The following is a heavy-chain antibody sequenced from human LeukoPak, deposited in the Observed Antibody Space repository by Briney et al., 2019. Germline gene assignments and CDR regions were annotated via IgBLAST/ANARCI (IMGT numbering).Heavy chain of an antibody. CDR1: GYTFTSYD. J-gene: IGHJ4*02. CDR3: ARGGRVYSSSSRVIYY. D-gene: IGHD6-6*01. V-gene: IGHV1-8*01. Sequence: GASVKVSCKASGYTFTSYDINWVRQATGQGLEWMGWMNPNSGNTGYAQKFQGRVTMTRNTSISTAYMELSSLRSEDTAVYHCARGGRVYSSSSRVIYYWGQGTLVTVSS. CDR2: MNPNSGNT.